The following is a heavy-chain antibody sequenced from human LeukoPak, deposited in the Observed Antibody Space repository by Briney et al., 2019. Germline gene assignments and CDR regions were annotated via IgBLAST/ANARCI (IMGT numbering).Heavy chain of an antibody. D-gene: IGHD3-3*01. CDR1: GFTFSSYA. V-gene: IGHV3-64*01. J-gene: IGHJ4*01. Sequence: RGSLRLSCAASGFTFSSYAMHWVCQAPGKGLEYVSAISSNGGSTYYANSVKGRFTISRDNTKNTPYLQMGSLRAEDMAVYYCARMYYDFWSGYYDYWGEGTLATVSS. CDR2: ISSNGGST. CDR3: ARMYYDFWSGYYDY.